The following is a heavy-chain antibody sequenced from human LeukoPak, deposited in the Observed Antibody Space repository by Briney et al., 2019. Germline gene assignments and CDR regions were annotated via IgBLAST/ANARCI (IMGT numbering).Heavy chain of an antibody. D-gene: IGHD2-2*01. CDR3: AKEEYIVVVPAAIDY. V-gene: IGHV3-23*01. J-gene: IGHJ4*02. CDR1: GFTFSGYA. CDR2: ISGSGGST. Sequence: GGSLRLSCAASGFTFSGYAMSWVRQAPGKGLEWVSAISGSGGSTYYADSVKGRFTISRDNSKNTLYLQMNSLRAEDTAVYYCAKEEYIVVVPAAIDYWGQGTLVTVSS.